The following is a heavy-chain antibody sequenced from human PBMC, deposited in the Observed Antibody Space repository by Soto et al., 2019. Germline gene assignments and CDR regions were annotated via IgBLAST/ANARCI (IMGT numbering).Heavy chain of an antibody. D-gene: IGHD3-10*01. CDR2: IHYSGST. CDR3: ARVRGSGSYAAYYFDS. V-gene: IGHV4-31*03. CDR1: GGSISNGGYY. Sequence: SETLSLTCTVSGGSISNGGYYCNGVRQRPGKGLEWIGYIHYSGSTWYNPSLESRVTISVDTSKDQFSLKLRSVTAADTAVYYCARVRGSGSYAAYYFDSWGQGTLVTVSS. J-gene: IGHJ4*01.